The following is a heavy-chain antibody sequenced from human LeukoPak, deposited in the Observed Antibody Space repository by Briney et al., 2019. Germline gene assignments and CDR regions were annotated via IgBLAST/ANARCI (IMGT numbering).Heavy chain of an antibody. V-gene: IGHV4-39*07. Sequence: SETLSLTCTVSGGSISSSSYYWGWIRQPPGKGLEWIGSIYYSGSTYYNPSLKSRVTISVDTSKNQFSLKLSSVTAADTAVYYCARDYYDSSGYREGFDYWGQGTLVTVSS. J-gene: IGHJ4*02. D-gene: IGHD3-22*01. CDR2: IYYSGST. CDR1: GGSISSSSYY. CDR3: ARDYYDSSGYREGFDY.